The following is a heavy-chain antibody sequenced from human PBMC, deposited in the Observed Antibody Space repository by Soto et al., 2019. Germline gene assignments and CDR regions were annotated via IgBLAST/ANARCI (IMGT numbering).Heavy chain of an antibody. D-gene: IGHD5-12*01. CDR3: AKGSRIVATSSFDY. J-gene: IGHJ4*02. V-gene: IGHV3-30*02. CDR2: ISCDGGSI. Sequence: GVSLRLSCAASGFTFSSYGMHWVRQAPGKGLEWVAGISCDGGSICYADSVKGRFTISRDNAKNSLYLQMNSLRAEDTALYYCAKGSRIVATSSFDYWGQGTLVTVSS. CDR1: GFTFSSYG.